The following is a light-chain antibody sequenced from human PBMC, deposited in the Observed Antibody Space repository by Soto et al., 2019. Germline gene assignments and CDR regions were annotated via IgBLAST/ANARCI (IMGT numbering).Light chain of an antibody. CDR2: DVS. CDR1: SSDAGGYNY. CDR3: SSYTSSSTWV. Sequence: QSVLTQPASVSGSPGQSITISCTGTSSDAGGYNYVSWYQQHPGKAPKLMIYDVSNRPSGVSNRFSGSKSGNTASLTISGLQAEDEADYYCSSYTSSSTWVFGTGTKLTVL. J-gene: IGLJ1*01. V-gene: IGLV2-14*01.